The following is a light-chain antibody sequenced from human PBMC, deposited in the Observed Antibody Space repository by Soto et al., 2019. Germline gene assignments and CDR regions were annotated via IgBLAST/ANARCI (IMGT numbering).Light chain of an antibody. Sequence: QSVLTQPAPVSGSPGQSITISCTGTSSDVGGYNYVSWYQQHPGKAPKLMIYEVSNRPSGVSNRFSGSKSGNTASLTISGIQAEDEADYYCTSYTSSTTPYVFGTGTKVTVL. J-gene: IGLJ1*01. CDR2: EVS. CDR1: SSDVGGYNY. V-gene: IGLV2-14*01. CDR3: TSYTSSTTPYV.